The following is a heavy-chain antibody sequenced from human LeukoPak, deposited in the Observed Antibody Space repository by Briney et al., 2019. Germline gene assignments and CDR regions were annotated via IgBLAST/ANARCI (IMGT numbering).Heavy chain of an antibody. V-gene: IGHV4-4*07. J-gene: IGHJ4*02. CDR1: GGSISSYY. Sequence: PSETLSLTCTVSGGSISSYYWSWIRQPAGKGLEWIGRIYTSGSTNYNPSLKSRVTMSVDTSKSQFSLKLSSVTAADTAVYYCATPDPYCSSTSCSFDYWGQGTLVTVSS. D-gene: IGHD2-2*01. CDR2: IYTSGST. CDR3: ATPDPYCSSTSCSFDY.